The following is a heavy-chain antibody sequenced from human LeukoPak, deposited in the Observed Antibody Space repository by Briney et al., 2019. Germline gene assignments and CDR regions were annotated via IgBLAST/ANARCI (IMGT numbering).Heavy chain of an antibody. CDR1: GFTFTSSA. D-gene: IGHD3-10*01. Sequence: GASVKVSCKASGFTFTSSAMQWVRQARGQRLEWIGWIVVGSGNTNYAQKFQERVTITRDMSTSTAYMELSSLRSEDTAVYYCARVYYGSGSLYYYYYYMDVWGKGTTVTISS. CDR3: ARVYYGSGSLYYYYYYMDV. J-gene: IGHJ6*03. CDR2: IVVGSGNT. V-gene: IGHV1-58*02.